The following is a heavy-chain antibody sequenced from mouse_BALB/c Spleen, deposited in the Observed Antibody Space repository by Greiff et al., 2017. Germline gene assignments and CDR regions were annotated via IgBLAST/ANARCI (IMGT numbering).Heavy chain of an antibody. Sequence: DVMLVESGGGLVKPGGSLKLSCAASGFTFSDYYMYWVRQTPEKRLEWVATISDGGSYTYYPDSVKGRFTISRDNAKNNLYLQMSSLKSEDTAMYYCAREGSSSAWFAYWGQGTLVTVSA. J-gene: IGHJ3*01. D-gene: IGHD1-1*01. CDR2: ISDGGSYT. CDR1: GFTFSDYY. V-gene: IGHV5-4*02. CDR3: AREGSSSAWFAY.